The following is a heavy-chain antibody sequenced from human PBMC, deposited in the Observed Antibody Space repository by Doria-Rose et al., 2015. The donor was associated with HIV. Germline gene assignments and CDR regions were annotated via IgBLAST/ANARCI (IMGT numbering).Heavy chain of an antibody. Sequence: QVQLQESGPGLVKPSETLSLTCSVSGASVSSRGYYWNWIRQVPGKGLESLGYTYYTGTSDCSPSLKSRLNMAVDTSKNQFSLKLSFVAVADTAAYYCARMGSYRELDYWGQGALVIVSA. CDR1: GASVSSRGYY. J-gene: IGHJ4*02. CDR3: ARMGSYRELDY. CDR2: TYYTGTS. V-gene: IGHV4-31*03. D-gene: IGHD3-3*01.